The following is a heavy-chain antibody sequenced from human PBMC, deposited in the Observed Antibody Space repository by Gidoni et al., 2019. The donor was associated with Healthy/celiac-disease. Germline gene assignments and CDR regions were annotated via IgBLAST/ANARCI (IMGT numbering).Heavy chain of an antibody. Sequence: QVQLQDSGPGLVKPSWTLSLTCAVPGGSISSRNWWSWVRQPPGKGLAWIGEIYHSGSTNYNPSLKSRVTISVDKSKNQFSLKLSSVTAADTAVYYCARSMVRGVIDWFDPWGQGTLVTVSS. J-gene: IGHJ5*02. CDR1: GGSISSRNW. D-gene: IGHD3-10*01. CDR2: IYHSGST. CDR3: ARSMVRGVIDWFDP. V-gene: IGHV4-4*02.